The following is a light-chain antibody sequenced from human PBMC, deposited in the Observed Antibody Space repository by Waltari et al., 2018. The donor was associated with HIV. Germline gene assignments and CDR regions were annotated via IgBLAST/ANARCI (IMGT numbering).Light chain of an antibody. J-gene: IGLJ3*02. Sequence: QSALTQPASVSGSPGQSITISCTGPSSDVGGYHSVSGYQHHPGEAPRLMIYEVSNRPSGISNRFSGSKSGNTASLTISGLQAEDEADYFCSSSTNSSPVVFGGGTKLTVL. CDR1: SSDVGGYHS. CDR2: EVS. V-gene: IGLV2-14*01. CDR3: SSSTNSSPVV.